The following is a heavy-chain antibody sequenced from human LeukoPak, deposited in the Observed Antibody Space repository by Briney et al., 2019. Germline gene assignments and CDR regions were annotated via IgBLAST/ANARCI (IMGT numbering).Heavy chain of an antibody. CDR1: GGSISSYY. J-gene: IGHJ6*03. CDR2: IYTSGST. Sequence: KPSETLSPTCTVSGGSISSYYWSWIRQPAGKGLEWIGRIYTSGSTNYNPSLKSRVTMSVDTSKNQFSLKLSSVTAADTAVYYCARVAKVGATWGYYYYYTDVWGKGTTVTVSS. D-gene: IGHD1-26*01. V-gene: IGHV4-4*07. CDR3: ARVAKVGATWGYYYYYTDV.